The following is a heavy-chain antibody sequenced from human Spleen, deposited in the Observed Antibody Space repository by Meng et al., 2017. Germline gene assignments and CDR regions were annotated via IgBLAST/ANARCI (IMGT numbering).Heavy chain of an antibody. CDR2: INHSGST. D-gene: IGHD4-11*01. CDR3: ARGPTTMAHDFDY. CDR1: GGSFSDYY. V-gene: IGHV4-34*02. J-gene: IGHJ4*02. Sequence: QVQLQRWGAGLLNPSETLSLTCAVYGGSFSDYYWSWIRQPPGKGLEWIGEINHSGSTNYNPSLESRATISVDTSQNNLSLKLSSVTAADSAVYYCARGPTTMAHDFDYWGQGTLVTVSS.